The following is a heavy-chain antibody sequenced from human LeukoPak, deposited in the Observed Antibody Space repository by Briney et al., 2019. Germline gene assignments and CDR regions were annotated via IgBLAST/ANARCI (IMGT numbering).Heavy chain of an antibody. D-gene: IGHD6-13*01. CDR1: GGTFSSYA. CDR3: ASAHGGYSSSSGVDY. CDR2: IVPILGIA. Sequence: SVKVSCKASGGTFSSYAISWVRQAPGQGLEWMGRIVPILGIANYAQKFQGRVTITADKSTSTAYMELSSLRSEDTAVYYCASAHGGYSSSSGVDYWGQGTLVTVSS. V-gene: IGHV1-69*04. J-gene: IGHJ4*02.